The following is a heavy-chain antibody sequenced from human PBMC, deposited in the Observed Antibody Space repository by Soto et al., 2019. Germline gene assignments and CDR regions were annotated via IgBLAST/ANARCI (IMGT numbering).Heavy chain of an antibody. V-gene: IGHV4-34*01. CDR3: ARAKVFGVVIIGDYYGMDV. J-gene: IGHJ6*02. Sequence: PSETLSLTCAVYGGSFSGYYWSWIRQPPGKGLEWIGEINHSGSTNYNPSLKSRVTISVDTSKNQFSLKLSSVTAADTAVYYCARAKVFGVVIIGDYYGMDVWGQGTTVTVSS. CDR2: INHSGST. CDR1: GGSFSGYY. D-gene: IGHD3-3*01.